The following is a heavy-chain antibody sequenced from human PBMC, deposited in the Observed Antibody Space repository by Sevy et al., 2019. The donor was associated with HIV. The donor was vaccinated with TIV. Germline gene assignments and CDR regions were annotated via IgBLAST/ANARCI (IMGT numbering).Heavy chain of an antibody. J-gene: IGHJ4*02. CDR1: GYSFTSHW. CDR3: ATSRSGYFDSSGYYIY. V-gene: IGHV5-51*01. D-gene: IGHD3-22*01. CDR2: IYPDDSET. Sequence: GESLKISCEGSGYSFTSHWIGWVRHMPGIGLGWMGIIYPDDSETRYSPSFQGQVTFSADKSISTAYLQWGSLKASDTAMYYCATSRSGYFDSSGYYIYWGQGTMVTVSS.